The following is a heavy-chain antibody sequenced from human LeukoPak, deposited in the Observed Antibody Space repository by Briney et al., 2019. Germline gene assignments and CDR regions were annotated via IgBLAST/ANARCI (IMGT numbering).Heavy chain of an antibody. CDR3: AKDRGGRGFYGDYFDY. J-gene: IGHJ4*02. CDR1: GFTFSSYA. Sequence: GGSLRLSCAASGFTFSSYAMSWVRQAPGKWLEWVSAISGSGGSTYYADSVKGRFTISRDNSKNTLYLQMNSLRAEDTAVYYCAKDRGGRGFYGDYFDYWGQGTLVTVSS. D-gene: IGHD4-17*01. V-gene: IGHV3-23*01. CDR2: ISGSGGST.